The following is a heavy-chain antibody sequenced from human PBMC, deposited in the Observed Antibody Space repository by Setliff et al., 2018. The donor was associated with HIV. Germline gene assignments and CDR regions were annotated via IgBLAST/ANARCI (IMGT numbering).Heavy chain of an antibody. J-gene: IGHJ6*03. CDR3: ARDGPLEGSYRYYYYYMDV. CDR1: GGSFSGYY. V-gene: IGHV4-34*01. Sequence: PSETLSLTCAVYGGSFSGYYWSWIRQPPGRGLEWIGEITHSGSTNYNPSLKSRVTISVDTSKNQFSLKLSSVTAADTAVYYCARDGPLEGSYRYYYYYMDVWGKGTTVTVSS. D-gene: IGHD3-10*01. CDR2: ITHSGST.